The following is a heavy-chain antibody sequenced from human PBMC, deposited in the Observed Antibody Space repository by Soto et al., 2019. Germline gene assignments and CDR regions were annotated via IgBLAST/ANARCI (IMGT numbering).Heavy chain of an antibody. CDR1: GGSIGTRNYY. D-gene: IGHD3-22*01. J-gene: IGHJ1*01. CDR3: ARHDYYDSSGPTQYFQH. CDR2: LYHSGST. Sequence: PSETLSLTCNVSGGSIGTRNYYWAWIRQPPGKGLEWIGSLYHSGSTYYNPSLKSRVTISVDTSKNQFSLKLTSVTAADTAVYYCARHDYYDSSGPTQYFQHWGQGTLVTVSS. V-gene: IGHV4-39*01.